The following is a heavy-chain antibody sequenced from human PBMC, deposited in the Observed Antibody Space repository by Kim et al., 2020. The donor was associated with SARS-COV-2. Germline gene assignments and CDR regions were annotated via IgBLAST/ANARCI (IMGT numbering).Heavy chain of an antibody. J-gene: IGHJ4*02. CDR2: T. D-gene: IGHD1-26*01. Sequence: THSAATVKGRCIISRDNSKNTLCLQMNTLRAEDTAVYYCAREPNSGSYFDHWGQGTLVIVS. CDR3: AREPNSGSYFDH. V-gene: IGHV3-53*01.